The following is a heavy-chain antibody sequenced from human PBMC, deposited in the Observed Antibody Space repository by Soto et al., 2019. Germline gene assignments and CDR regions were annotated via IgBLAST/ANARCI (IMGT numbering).Heavy chain of an antibody. CDR2: ISSSSTSI. V-gene: IGHV3-48*02. CDR3: ASRSSEGTRGWKY. CDR1: GFTFSSST. D-gene: IGHD6-19*01. Sequence: GGSLRLSCAASGFTFSSSTMNWVRQAPGKGLEWISYISSSSTSIYYADSVRGRFTISRDNAKNSLYLQMNSLRDEDTAVYYCASRSSEGTRGWKYWGQGTLVTVSS. J-gene: IGHJ4*02.